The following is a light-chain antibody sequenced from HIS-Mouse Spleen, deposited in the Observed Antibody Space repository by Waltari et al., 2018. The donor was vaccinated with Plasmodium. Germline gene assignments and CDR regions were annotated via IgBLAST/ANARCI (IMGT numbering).Light chain of an antibody. CDR2: AAS. V-gene: IGKV1-39*01. CDR3: QQNYNTWT. Sequence: DIQMTQSPSSLSASVGDRVTITCRASQSISSYLNLYQQKPGKAPKLLIYAASSLQSGVPSRFSGSGSGTDFTLTIISLQPEDFATYYCQQNYNTWTFGQETKVEIK. J-gene: IGKJ1*01. CDR1: QSISSY.